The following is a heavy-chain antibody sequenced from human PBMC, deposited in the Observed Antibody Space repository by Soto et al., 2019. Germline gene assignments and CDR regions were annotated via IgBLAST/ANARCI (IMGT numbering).Heavy chain of an antibody. CDR1: GFTFSSYS. J-gene: IGHJ6*03. Sequence: GGSLRLSCAASGFTFSSYSMNWVRQAPGKGLEWVSSISSSSSYIYYADSVKGRFTISRDNAKNSLYLQMDSLRAEDTAVYYCARVSYCSSTSCYVYYYYYYMDVWGKGTTVTVSS. D-gene: IGHD2-2*01. CDR3: ARVSYCSSTSCYVYYYYYYMDV. V-gene: IGHV3-21*01. CDR2: ISSSSSYI.